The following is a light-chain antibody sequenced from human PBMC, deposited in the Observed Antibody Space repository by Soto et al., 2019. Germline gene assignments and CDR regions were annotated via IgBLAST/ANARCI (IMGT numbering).Light chain of an antibody. CDR3: SSPSSSSADYV. Sequence: QSALTQPASVSGSPGQSITISCTGTSSDIGYYDYVSWYQHHSGKAPKLIIYEVNNRPSGVSNRFSGSKSVNTASLTISGLQAEDEADYYCSSPSSSSADYVFGTGTKLTVL. CDR1: SSDIGYYDY. CDR2: EVN. V-gene: IGLV2-14*01. J-gene: IGLJ1*01.